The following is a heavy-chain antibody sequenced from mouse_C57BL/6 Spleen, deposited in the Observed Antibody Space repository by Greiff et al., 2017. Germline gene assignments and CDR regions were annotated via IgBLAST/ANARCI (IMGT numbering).Heavy chain of an antibody. CDR2: IWSGGST. V-gene: IGHV2-2*01. Sequence: VKLVESGPGLVQPSQSLSITCTVSGFSLTSYGVHWVRQSPGKGLEWLGVIWSGGSTDYNAAFISRLSISKDNSKSQVFFKMNSLQADDTAIYYCASQDSSGYIYFDYWGQGTTLTVSS. CDR1: GFSLTSYG. CDR3: ASQDSSGYIYFDY. D-gene: IGHD3-2*02. J-gene: IGHJ2*01.